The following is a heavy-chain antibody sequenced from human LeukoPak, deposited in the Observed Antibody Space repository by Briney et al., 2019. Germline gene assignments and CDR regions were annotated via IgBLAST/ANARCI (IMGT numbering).Heavy chain of an antibody. V-gene: IGHV3-9*01. Sequence: GRSLRLSCAASGFTFDDYAMHWVRQAPGKGLEWVSGISWNSGSIGYADSVEGRFTISRDNAKNSLYLQMNSLRAEDTALYYCAKAYCSSTSCYEDWFDPWGQGTLVTVSS. J-gene: IGHJ5*02. CDR2: ISWNSGSI. D-gene: IGHD2-2*01. CDR1: GFTFDDYA. CDR3: AKAYCSSTSCYEDWFDP.